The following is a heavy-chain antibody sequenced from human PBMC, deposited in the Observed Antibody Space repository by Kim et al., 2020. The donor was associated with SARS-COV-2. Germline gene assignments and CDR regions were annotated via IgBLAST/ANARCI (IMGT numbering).Heavy chain of an antibody. V-gene: IGHV1-18*01. CDR1: GYTFTSYG. Sequence: ASVKVSCKASGYTFTSYGISWVRQAPGQGLEWMGWISAYNGNTNYAQKLQGRVTMTTDTSTSTAYMELRSLRSDDTAVYYCARADIVVVPAATVYYFDYWGQGTLVTVSS. CDR2: ISAYNGNT. D-gene: IGHD2-2*01. J-gene: IGHJ4*02. CDR3: ARADIVVVPAATVYYFDY.